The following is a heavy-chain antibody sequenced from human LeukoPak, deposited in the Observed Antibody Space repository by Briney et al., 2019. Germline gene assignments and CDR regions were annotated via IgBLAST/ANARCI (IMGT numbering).Heavy chain of an antibody. J-gene: IGHJ4*02. Sequence: SVKVSCKASGYTFTSYAISWVRQAPGQGLEWMGGIIPIFGTANYAQKFQGRVTITADESTSTAYMELSSLRSEDTAVYYCAREVWSLTPTDYWGQGTLVTVSS. CDR2: IIPIFGTA. V-gene: IGHV1-69*13. D-gene: IGHD4-23*01. CDR1: GYTFTSYA. CDR3: AREVWSLTPTDY.